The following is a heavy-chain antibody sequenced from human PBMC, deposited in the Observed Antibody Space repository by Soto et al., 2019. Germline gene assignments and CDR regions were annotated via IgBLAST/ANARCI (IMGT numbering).Heavy chain of an antibody. CDR2: IYYSGST. J-gene: IGHJ5*02. CDR1: GGSISSYY. Sequence: PSETLSLTCTVSGGSISSYYWSWIRQPPGKGLEWIGYIYYSGSTNYNPSLKSRVTISVDTSKNQFSLKLSSVTAADTAVYYCARHPRALNCFDPWGQGTLVTVSS. V-gene: IGHV4-59*08. CDR3: ARHPRALNCFDP.